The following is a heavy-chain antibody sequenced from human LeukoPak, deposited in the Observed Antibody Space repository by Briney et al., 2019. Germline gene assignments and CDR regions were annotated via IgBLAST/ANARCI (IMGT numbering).Heavy chain of an antibody. V-gene: IGHV4-34*01. Sequence: AETLSLTCAVYGGPFSGYYWSWIRQPPGKGLEWIGEINHSGSTNYNPSRRSRVTISVDTSKNQFSLELSSVTAADTAVYYCARGRGFWSGYYRGYFDYWGQGTLVTVSS. J-gene: IGHJ4*02. CDR3: ARGRGFWSGYYRGYFDY. CDR2: INHSGST. CDR1: GGPFSGYY. D-gene: IGHD3-3*01.